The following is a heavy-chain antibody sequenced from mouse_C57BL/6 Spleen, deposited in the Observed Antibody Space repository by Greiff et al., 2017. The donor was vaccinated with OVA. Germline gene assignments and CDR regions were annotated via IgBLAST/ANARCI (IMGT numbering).Heavy chain of an antibody. D-gene: IGHD4-1*01. CDR2: IWSGGST. CDR3: ARMGNWDAMDY. V-gene: IGHV2-2*01. J-gene: IGHJ4*01. CDR1: GFSLTSYG. Sequence: QVQLKESGPGLVQPSQSLSITCTVSGFSLTSYGVHWVRQSPGKGLEWLGVIWSGGSTDDNAAFISRLSISKDNSKSQVFFKMNSLQADDTAIYYCARMGNWDAMDYWGQGTSVTVSS.